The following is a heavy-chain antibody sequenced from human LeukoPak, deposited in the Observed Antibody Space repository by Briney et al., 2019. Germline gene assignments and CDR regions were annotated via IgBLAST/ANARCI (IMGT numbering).Heavy chain of an antibody. CDR1: GGSFSGYY. D-gene: IGHD6-13*01. J-gene: IGHJ4*02. Sequence: PSETLSLTCAVYGGSFSGYYWSWIRQPPGKGLEWIGSIYYTGSTYYNPSLKSRVTISIDTSKNQFSLKLNSVTAADTAVYFCARVAAAGNYYFDYWGQGTLVTVSS. CDR2: IYYTGST. CDR3: ARVAAAGNYYFDY. V-gene: IGHV4-34*01.